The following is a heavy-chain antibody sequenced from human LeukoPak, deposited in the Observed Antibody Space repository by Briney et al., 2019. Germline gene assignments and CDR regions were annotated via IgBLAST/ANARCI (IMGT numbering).Heavy chain of an antibody. Sequence: ASVKVSCKASGYTFSDYYMHWVRQAPGQGLEWMGWINPNSGGTKFAQKFQGRVTMTRDASISTAYMELSRLRSDDTAVYYCARVQGSGWSYDAFDIWGQGTMVTVSS. J-gene: IGHJ3*02. V-gene: IGHV1-2*02. CDR2: INPNSGGT. CDR3: ARVQGSGWSYDAFDI. D-gene: IGHD6-19*01. CDR1: GYTFSDYY.